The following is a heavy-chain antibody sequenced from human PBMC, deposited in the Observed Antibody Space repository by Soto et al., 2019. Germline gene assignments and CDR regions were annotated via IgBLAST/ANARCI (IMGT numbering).Heavy chain of an antibody. CDR2: ISHDGGT. V-gene: IGHV4-34*02. CDR3: ARGQLVWYGDLTPYHRDMDV. J-gene: IGHJ6*02. CDR1: GGSFADFY. D-gene: IGHD3-10*01. Sequence: QVQLQQWGAGLLRPSETLSLTCAFYGGSFADFYWSWVRQSPGKGLEWVGEISHDGGTNYSPSLASRVSISVDTSKNQFSLNLRSVTAADTGLYYCARGQLVWYGDLTPYHRDMDVWGQGTTVTVSS.